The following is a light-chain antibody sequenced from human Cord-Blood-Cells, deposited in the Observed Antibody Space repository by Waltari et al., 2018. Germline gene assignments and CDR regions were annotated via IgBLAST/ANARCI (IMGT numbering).Light chain of an antibody. Sequence: VLTQSPGTLSLSPGERATLSCRASQSVSSSYLAWYQQKPGQAPRLLIYGASSMATGIPARFSGSGSGTDFTLTISRLEPEDFAVYYCQQYGSSPRTFGQGTKVEIK. V-gene: IGKV3-20*01. J-gene: IGKJ1*01. CDR1: QSVSSSY. CDR3: QQYGSSPRT. CDR2: GAS.